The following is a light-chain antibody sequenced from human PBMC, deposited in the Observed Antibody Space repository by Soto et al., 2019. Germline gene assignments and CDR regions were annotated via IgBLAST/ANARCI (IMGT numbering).Light chain of an antibody. V-gene: IGLV1-40*01. CDR1: RSNIGAGFD. Sequence: QSVLTQPPSVSGAPGQRGTISCTGSRSNIGAGFDVHWYLQLPGTAPKLLIYGNNNRPSGVPDRFSGSTSCTSASLAISGLQAEDEADYYCQSYDNSLTVPHVVFGGGTQLTVL. J-gene: IGLJ2*01. CDR3: QSYDNSLTVPHVV. CDR2: GNN.